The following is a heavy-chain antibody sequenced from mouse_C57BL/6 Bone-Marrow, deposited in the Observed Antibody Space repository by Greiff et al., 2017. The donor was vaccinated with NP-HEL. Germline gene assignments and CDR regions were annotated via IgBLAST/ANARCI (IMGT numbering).Heavy chain of an antibody. Sequence: EVHLVESGGGLVQPKGSLKLSCAASGFSFNTYAMNWVRQAPGKGLEWVARIRSKSNNYATYYADSVKDRFTISRDDSESMLYLQMNNLKTEDTAMYYCVRPHYGGAWFAYWGQGTLVTVSA. V-gene: IGHV10-1*01. D-gene: IGHD1-2*01. CDR2: IRSKSNNYAT. J-gene: IGHJ3*01. CDR3: VRPHYGGAWFAY. CDR1: GFSFNTYA.